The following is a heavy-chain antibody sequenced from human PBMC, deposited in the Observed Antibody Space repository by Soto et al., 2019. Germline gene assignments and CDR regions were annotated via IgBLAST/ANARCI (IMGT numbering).Heavy chain of an antibody. J-gene: IGHJ4*02. CDR2: INHSGST. D-gene: IGHD6-13*01. V-gene: IGHV4-34*01. Sequence: QVQLQQWGAGLLKPSETLSLTCAVSGGSFSGYYWSWIRQPPGEGLEWIGEINHSGSTNYNPSLKSRVIKSVDTSKNQFSRKLSSVTAADTAVYYCARPAIAATVSAFDYWGQGTLVTVSS. CDR1: GGSFSGYY. CDR3: ARPAIAATVSAFDY.